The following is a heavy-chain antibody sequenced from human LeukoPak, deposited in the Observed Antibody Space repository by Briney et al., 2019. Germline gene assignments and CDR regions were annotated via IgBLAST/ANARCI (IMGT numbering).Heavy chain of an antibody. D-gene: IGHD3-16*02. CDR2: ISGSGGST. V-gene: IGHV3-23*01. J-gene: IGHJ4*02. Sequence: PGGSLRLSCAASGFTFSSYAMSWVRQAPGKGLEWVSAISGSGGSTYYADSVKGRFTISRDNSKNTLYLQMNSLRAEDTAVYYCAKMLSDYDYVWGSYRPYYFDYWGQGTLVTVSS. CDR3: AKMLSDYDYVWGSYRPYYFDY. CDR1: GFTFSSYA.